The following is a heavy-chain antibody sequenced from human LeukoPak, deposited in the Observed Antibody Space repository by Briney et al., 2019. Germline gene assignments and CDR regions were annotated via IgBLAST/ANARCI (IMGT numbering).Heavy chain of an antibody. CDR1: GFTFSSYW. CDR2: INQDGSEK. CDR3: GRAEDPNVMVYVDS. D-gene: IGHD2-8*01. V-gene: IGHV3-7*01. Sequence: PGGSLRLSCAASGFTFSSYWMSWVRQAPGKGLEWVANINQDGSEKYYVDSVKGRFTISRDNAKNSVYLQMDSLRAEDTAVYYCGRAEDPNVMVYVDSWGQGTLVTVSS. J-gene: IGHJ5*01.